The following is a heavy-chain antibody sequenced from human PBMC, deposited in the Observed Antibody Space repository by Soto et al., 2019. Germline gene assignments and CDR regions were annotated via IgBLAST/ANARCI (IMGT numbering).Heavy chain of an antibody. CDR1: GFTFSSYS. CDR3: ARDHNYAFDI. D-gene: IGHD1-1*01. Sequence: PGGSLRLSCAASGFTFSSYSMNWVRQAPGQGLEWLSYISTSSGDIRYADSVKGRFTTSRDNAKNSLFLQMNSLRDEDTAVYFCARDHNYAFDIWGQGTMVTVSS. J-gene: IGHJ3*02. V-gene: IGHV3-48*02. CDR2: ISTSSGDI.